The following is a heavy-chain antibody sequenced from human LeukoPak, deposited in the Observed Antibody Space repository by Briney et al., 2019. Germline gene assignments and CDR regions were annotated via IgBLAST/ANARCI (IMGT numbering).Heavy chain of an antibody. V-gene: IGHV4-30-2*01. Sequence: SQTLSLTCTVSGGSISSGGYYWSWIRQPPGKGLEWIGYIYHSGSTNYNPSLKSRVTISVDKSKNQFSLKLSSVTAADTAVYYCARVERGYGSGSYYLLYWGQGTLVTVSS. J-gene: IGHJ4*02. CDR3: ARVERGYGSGSYYLLY. CDR2: IYHSGST. D-gene: IGHD3-10*01. CDR1: GGSISSGGYY.